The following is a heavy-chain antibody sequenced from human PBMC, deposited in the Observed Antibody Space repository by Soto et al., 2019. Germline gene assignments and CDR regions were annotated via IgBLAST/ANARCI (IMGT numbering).Heavy chain of an antibody. J-gene: IGHJ4*02. CDR2: ISGYNGNT. V-gene: IGHV1-18*01. Sequence: ASVKVSCKASGYTFNNYGIGWLLQAPGQGLEWMGWISGYNGNTNYAQTLQGRVTMTTDTSTSTAYIEVRSLRSDDTAVYFCARAVNTPMRGPQFDYWGQGTLVTVSS. CDR1: GYTFNNYG. CDR3: ARAVNTPMRGPQFDY. D-gene: IGHD2-15*01.